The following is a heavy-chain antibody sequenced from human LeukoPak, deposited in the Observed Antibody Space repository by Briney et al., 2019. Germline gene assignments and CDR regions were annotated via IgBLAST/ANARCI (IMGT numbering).Heavy chain of an antibody. J-gene: IGHJ3*02. Sequence: ASVKVSCKASGYTFTSYGISWVPQAPGQGLEWMGWISAYNGNTNYAQKLQGRVTMTTDTSTSTAYMELRSLRSDDTAVYYCARVVVTAAGTLSAFDIWGQGTMVTVSS. D-gene: IGHD6-13*01. CDR1: GYTFTSYG. CDR3: ARVVVTAAGTLSAFDI. V-gene: IGHV1-18*01. CDR2: ISAYNGNT.